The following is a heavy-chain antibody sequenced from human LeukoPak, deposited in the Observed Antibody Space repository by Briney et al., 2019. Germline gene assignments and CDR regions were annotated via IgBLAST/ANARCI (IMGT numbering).Heavy chain of an antibody. Sequence: SETLSLTCAVYGGSFSGYYWSWIRQPPGKGLEWIGEINHSGSANYNPSLKSRVTISADTSKNQFSLKLSSVTAADTAVYYCAKPSGSYSKSFGYWGRGTLVTVSS. V-gene: IGHV4-34*01. J-gene: IGHJ4*02. CDR1: GGSFSGYY. CDR2: INHSGSA. D-gene: IGHD1-26*01. CDR3: AKPSGSYSKSFGY.